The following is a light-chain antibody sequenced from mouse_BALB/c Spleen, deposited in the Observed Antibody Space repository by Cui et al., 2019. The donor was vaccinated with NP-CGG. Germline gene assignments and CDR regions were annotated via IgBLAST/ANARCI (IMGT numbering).Light chain of an antibody. J-gene: IGLJ1*01. CDR2: GTN. Sequence: QAVVTQESPVTISPGETVTLTCRSSTGAVTTSNYANWVQEKPDHLFTGLIGGTNNRAPGVPARFSGSLIGDKAALTITGAQTEDEAIYFCALWYSNHWVFGGGTKLTVL. CDR1: TGAVTTSNY. V-gene: IGLV1*01. CDR3: ALWYSNHWV.